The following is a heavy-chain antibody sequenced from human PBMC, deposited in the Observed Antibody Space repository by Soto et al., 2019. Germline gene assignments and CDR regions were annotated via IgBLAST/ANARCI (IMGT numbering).Heavy chain of an antibody. Sequence: QVQLQESGPGLVKPSQTLSLSCTVTGTSVTSAGYYWSWIRQHPGQGLEWIGYIYYSGSTSYNPSLESRVTISVDTSNNQFSLDLTYVTAADTAVYYCARGGYCSNGVCYIHDGVDVWGQGTTVTVSS. CDR3: ARGGYCSNGVCYIHDGVDV. J-gene: IGHJ6*02. V-gene: IGHV4-31*03. CDR1: GTSVTSAGYY. CDR2: IYYSGST. D-gene: IGHD2-8*01.